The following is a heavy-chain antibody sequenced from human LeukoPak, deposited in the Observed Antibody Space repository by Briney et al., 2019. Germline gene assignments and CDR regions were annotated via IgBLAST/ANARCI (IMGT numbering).Heavy chain of an antibody. CDR3: ARAVVVVVAATPTEYFDY. D-gene: IGHD2-15*01. CDR2: ISYDGSNK. Sequence: GGSLRLSCAASGFTFSSYAMHWVRQAPGKGLEWVAVISYDGSNKYYADSVKGRFTISRDNSKNTLYLQMNSLRAEDTAVYYCARAVVVVVAATPTEYFDYWGQGTLVTVSS. J-gene: IGHJ4*02. V-gene: IGHV3-30*04. CDR1: GFTFSSYA.